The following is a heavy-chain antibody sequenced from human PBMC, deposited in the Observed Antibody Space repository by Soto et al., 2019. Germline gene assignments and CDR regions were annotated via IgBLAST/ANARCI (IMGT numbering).Heavy chain of an antibody. D-gene: IGHD6-19*01. Sequence: EVQLVESGGGLVKPGGSLRLSCAASGFTFSSYSMNWVRQAPGKGLEWVSSISSSSSYIYYADSVKGRFTISRDNAKNSLYLQMNSLRAEDTAVYYGARSRYSSGWGAFDIWGQGTMVTVSS. CDR2: ISSSSSYI. V-gene: IGHV3-21*01. CDR1: GFTFSSYS. J-gene: IGHJ3*02. CDR3: ARSRYSSGWGAFDI.